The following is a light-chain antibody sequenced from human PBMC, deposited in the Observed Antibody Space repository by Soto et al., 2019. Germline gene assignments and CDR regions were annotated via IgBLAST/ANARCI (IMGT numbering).Light chain of an antibody. Sequence: QSALAQHASVSGSPGPSITISFTGTSSDGGSYNLVCWYQQHPGKAPKLMIYEGSKRPSGVSNRFSGSKSGNTASLTISGLQAEDEADYYCCSYAGSSTWVFGGGTKVTVL. CDR1: SSDGGSYNL. CDR3: CSYAGSSTWV. J-gene: IGLJ3*02. V-gene: IGLV2-23*01. CDR2: EGS.